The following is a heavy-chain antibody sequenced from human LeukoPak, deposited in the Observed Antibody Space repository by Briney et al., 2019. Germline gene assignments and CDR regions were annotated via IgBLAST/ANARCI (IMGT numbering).Heavy chain of an antibody. CDR1: GDSNSSYY. D-gene: IGHD5-24*01. V-gene: IGHV4-59*01. CDR2: IYYSGST. CDR3: ARSRDGYNQNTPLYY. J-gene: IGHJ4*02. Sequence: PSETLSLTCNVSGDSNSSYYWSWIRQPPGKGLEWIGHIYYSGSTNYNPSLKSRVTISVDTSKNQFSLKMSSVTAADTAVYYCARSRDGYNQNTPLYYWGQGTLVTVSS.